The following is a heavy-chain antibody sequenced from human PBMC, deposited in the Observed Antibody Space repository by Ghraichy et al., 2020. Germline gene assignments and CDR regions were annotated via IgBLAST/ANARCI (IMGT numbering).Heavy chain of an antibody. J-gene: IGHJ5*02. CDR1: GDTFSSNSAA. V-gene: IGHV6-1*01. CDR3: ARVGSGWVNWFDP. CDR2: TYYRSKWYN. Sequence: SQTLSLTCAISGDTFSSNSAAWNWIRQSPSRGLEWLGRTYYRSKWYNDYAVSVKSRITINPDTSKNQFSLKLNSVTPEDTTVYYCARVGSGWVNWFDPWGQGTLVTVSS. D-gene: IGHD6-19*01.